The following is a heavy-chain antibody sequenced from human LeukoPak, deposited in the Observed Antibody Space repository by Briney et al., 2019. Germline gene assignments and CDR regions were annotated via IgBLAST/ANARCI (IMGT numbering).Heavy chain of an antibody. CDR2: IYPSVDTT. J-gene: IGHJ4*02. D-gene: IGHD2-8*01. CDR1: GYTFTDYY. CDR3: IREYEGGYFDY. Sequence: GASVKVSCKTSGYTFTDYYIHWVRQAPGQGLEWIGIIYPSVDTTDSPQKFKGRVTVTRDTSTNTVYMELRTLRSEDTAIYYCIREYEGGYFDYWGQGTLVTVSS. V-gene: IGHV1-46*01.